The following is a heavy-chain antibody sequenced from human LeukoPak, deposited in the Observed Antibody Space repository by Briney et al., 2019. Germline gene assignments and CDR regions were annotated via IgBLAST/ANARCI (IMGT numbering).Heavy chain of an antibody. Sequence: PSETLSLTCAVYGGSLSGYYWNWIRQPPGKGLEWIGEINHSGSTNYIPSLKSRVTISVDTSKNQFSLKLSSVTAADTAVYYCARTRTYYDSSKGAFDIWGQGTTVTVSS. CDR1: GGSLSGYY. D-gene: IGHD3-22*01. CDR2: INHSGST. V-gene: IGHV4-34*01. J-gene: IGHJ3*02. CDR3: ARTRTYYDSSKGAFDI.